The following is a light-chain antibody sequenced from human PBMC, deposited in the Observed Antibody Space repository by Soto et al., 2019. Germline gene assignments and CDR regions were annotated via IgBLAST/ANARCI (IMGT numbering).Light chain of an antibody. Sequence: DIQMTQSPTSLSASVGDRITITCRASQSISSYLNWYQQKPGKAPKLLIYAASSLQSGVPSRFSGSGSATDFTLTNSSLQPEDFATYYCHQSSSTPPTFGQGTKLDIK. CDR1: QSISSY. CDR3: HQSSSTPPT. CDR2: AAS. V-gene: IGKV1-39*01. J-gene: IGKJ2*01.